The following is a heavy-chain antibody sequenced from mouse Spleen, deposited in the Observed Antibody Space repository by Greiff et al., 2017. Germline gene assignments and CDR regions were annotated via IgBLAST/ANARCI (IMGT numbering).Heavy chain of an antibody. Sequence: QVQLKQSGPGLVQPSQSLSITCTVSGFSLTSYGVHWVRQSPGKGLEWLGVIWSGGSTDYNAAFISRLSISKDNSKSQVFFKMNSLQADDTAIYYCARTLFYYGNPYYAMDYWGQGTSVTVSS. CDR3: ARTLFYYGNPYYAMDY. J-gene: IGHJ4*01. V-gene: IGHV2-2*01. CDR2: IWSGGST. D-gene: IGHD2-1*01. CDR1: GFSLTSYG.